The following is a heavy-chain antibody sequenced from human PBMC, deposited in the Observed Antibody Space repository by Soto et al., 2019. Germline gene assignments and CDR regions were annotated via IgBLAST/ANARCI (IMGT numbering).Heavy chain of an antibody. CDR1: GGSISSYY. CDR2: IYYSGST. Sequence: SETLSLTCTVSGGSISSYYWSWVRQPPGKGLEWIGYIYYSGSTNYNPSLKSRVTISVDTSKNQFSLKLSSVTAADTAVYYCARGNRNWNSKIRFDPWGQGTLVTVSS. D-gene: IGHD1-7*01. J-gene: IGHJ5*02. CDR3: ARGNRNWNSKIRFDP. V-gene: IGHV4-59*01.